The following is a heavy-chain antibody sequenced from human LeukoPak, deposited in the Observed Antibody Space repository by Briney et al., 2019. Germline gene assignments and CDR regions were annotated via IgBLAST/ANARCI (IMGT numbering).Heavy chain of an antibody. Sequence: GGSLRLSCAASGFIFSRHAMSWVRQAPGKGLEWVSTTGLESVHTLCADSVQGRFTVSRDNSRNTLDLQMDNLRVDDTVVYYCAKGDDIGKHPTRAYYFDIWGQGTLVTVSS. CDR1: GFIFSRHA. D-gene: IGHD5-24*01. V-gene: IGHV3-23*01. J-gene: IGHJ4*02. CDR3: AKGDDIGKHPTRAYYFDI. CDR2: TGLESVHT.